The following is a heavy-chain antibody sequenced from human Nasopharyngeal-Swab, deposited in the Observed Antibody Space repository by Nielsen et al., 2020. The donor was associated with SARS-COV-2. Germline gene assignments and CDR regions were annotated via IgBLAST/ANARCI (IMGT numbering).Heavy chain of an antibody. V-gene: IGHV4-38-2*02. CDR2: VSHTGST. J-gene: IGHJ6*03. CDR1: GYSISSGYY. D-gene: IGHD4-17*01. CDR3: ASLRDYANYYMDV. Sequence: SETLSLTYTVSGYSISSGYYWGWIRQPPGKGLEWIGTVSHTGSTYYNPSLMSRVTISVDTSRNQFSLKLSSVTAADTAVYYCASLRDYANYYMDVWGKGTTVTVSS.